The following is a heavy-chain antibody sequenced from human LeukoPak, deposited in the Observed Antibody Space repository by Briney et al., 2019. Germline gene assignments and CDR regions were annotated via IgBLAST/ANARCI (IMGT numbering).Heavy chain of an antibody. V-gene: IGHV4-59*08. CDR2: IYYSGST. CDR3: ARGGQFYGSGSYYNGIGDAFDI. D-gene: IGHD3-10*01. J-gene: IGHJ3*02. Sequence: SETLSLTCTVSGGSISSDYWSWIRQPPGKGLEWIGYIYYSGSTNYNPSLKSRVTISVDTSKNQFSLKLSSVTAADTAVYYCARGGQFYGSGSYYNGIGDAFDIWGQGTMVTVSS. CDR1: GGSISSDY.